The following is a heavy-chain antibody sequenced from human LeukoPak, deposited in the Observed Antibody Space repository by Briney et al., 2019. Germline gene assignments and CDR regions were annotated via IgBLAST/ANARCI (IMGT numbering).Heavy chain of an antibody. Sequence: PGGSLRLSCAASGFTFSSYEMNWVRQAPGKGLEWVSYISSSGSTIYYADSVKGRFTISRDNAKNSLYLQMNSLRAEDTAIYYCAELGITMIGGVWGKGTTVTISS. J-gene: IGHJ6*04. D-gene: IGHD3-10*02. CDR2: ISSSGSTI. V-gene: IGHV3-48*03. CDR1: GFTFSSYE. CDR3: AELGITMIGGV.